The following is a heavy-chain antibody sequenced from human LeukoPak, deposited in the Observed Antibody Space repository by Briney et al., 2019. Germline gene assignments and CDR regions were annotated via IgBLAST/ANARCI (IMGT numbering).Heavy chain of an antibody. CDR3: ARRHSSSWYFDY. CDR1: GFTFSDYY. D-gene: IGHD6-13*01. V-gene: IGHV3-11*06. Sequence: PGGSLRLSCAASGFTFSDYYMSWIRQAPGKGREWVSYISSSSSYTNYADSVKGRFTISRDNAKNSLYLQMNSLRAEDTAVYYCARRHSSSWYFDYWGQGTLVTVSS. J-gene: IGHJ4*02. CDR2: ISSSSSYT.